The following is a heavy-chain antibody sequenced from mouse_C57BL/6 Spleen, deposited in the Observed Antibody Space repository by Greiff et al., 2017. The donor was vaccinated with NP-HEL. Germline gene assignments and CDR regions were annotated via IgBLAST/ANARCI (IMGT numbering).Heavy chain of an antibody. Sequence: EVMLVESGEGLVKPGGSLKLSCAASGFTFSSYAMSWVRQTPEKRLEWVAYISSGGDYIYYADTVKGRFTISRDNARNTLYLQMSSLKSEDTAMYYCTRGAVYYGSSFDYWGQGTTLTVSS. D-gene: IGHD1-1*01. CDR3: TRGAVYYGSSFDY. J-gene: IGHJ2*01. CDR1: GFTFSSYA. CDR2: ISSGGDYI. V-gene: IGHV5-9-1*02.